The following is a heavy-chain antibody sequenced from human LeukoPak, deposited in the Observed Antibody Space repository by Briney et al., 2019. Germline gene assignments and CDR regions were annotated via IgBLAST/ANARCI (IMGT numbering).Heavy chain of an antibody. CDR1: GFTVSSNY. CDR3: ARDLEYSSSENAFDI. V-gene: IGHV3-66*01. D-gene: IGHD6-6*01. CDR2: IYSGGST. J-gene: IGHJ3*02. Sequence: PGGSLRPSCAASGFTVSSNYMSWVRQAPGKGLEWVSVIYSGGSTYYADSVKGRFTISRDNAKNTLYLQMNSLRAEDTALYYCARDLEYSSSENAFDIWGQGTMVTVSS.